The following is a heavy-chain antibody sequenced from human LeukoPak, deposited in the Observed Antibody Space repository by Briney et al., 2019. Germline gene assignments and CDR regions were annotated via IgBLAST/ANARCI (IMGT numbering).Heavy chain of an antibody. CDR2: INPNSGGT. J-gene: IGHJ6*02. CDR3: ARDTYSSSYYGMDV. V-gene: IGHV1-2*04. CDR1: GYTFTGYY. D-gene: IGHD6-13*01. Sequence: ASVKVSCKASGYTFTGYYMHWVRQAPGQGLEWMGWINPNSGGTNYAQKFQGWVTMTRDTSISTAYMELSRLRSDDTAVYYCARDTYSSSYYGMDVWGQGTTVTVFS.